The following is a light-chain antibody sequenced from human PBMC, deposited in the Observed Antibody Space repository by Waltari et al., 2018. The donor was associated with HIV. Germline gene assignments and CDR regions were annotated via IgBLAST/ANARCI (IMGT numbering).Light chain of an antibody. CDR2: RND. CDR1: TSNIGNNF. Sequence: VLTQPPSASGTPGQRVTISCSGSTSNIGNNFIYWYHQFPGTAPKLLIYRNDQRPSGVPDRFSGSKSGTSASLAISGLRSEDEADYYCATWDDSLSGWVFSGGTKLTVL. J-gene: IGLJ3*02. CDR3: ATWDDSLSGWV. V-gene: IGLV1-47*01.